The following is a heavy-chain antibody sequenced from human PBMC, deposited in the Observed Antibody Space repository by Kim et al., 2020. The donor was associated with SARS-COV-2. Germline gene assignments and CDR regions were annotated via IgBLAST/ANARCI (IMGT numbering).Heavy chain of an antibody. CDR2: IIPIFGTA. CDR3: ARDTPTPEIYVWGSYQYYYYGMDV. D-gene: IGHD3-16*02. J-gene: IGHJ6*02. CDR1: GGTFSSYA. V-gene: IGHV1-69*13. Sequence: SVKVSCKASGGTFSSYAISWVRQAPGQGLEWMGGIIPIFGTANYAQKFQGRVTITADESTSTAYMELSSLRSEDTAVYYCARDTPTPEIYVWGSYQYYYYGMDVWGQGTTVTVSS.